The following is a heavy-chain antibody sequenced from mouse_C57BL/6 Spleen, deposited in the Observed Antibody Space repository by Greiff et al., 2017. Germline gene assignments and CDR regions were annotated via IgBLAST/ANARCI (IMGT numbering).Heavy chain of an antibody. CDR3: ARYYDGFFDD. CDR1: GYTFTSYW. J-gene: IGHJ2*01. V-gene: IGHV1-64*01. CDR2: IHPNSGST. D-gene: IGHD2-3*01. Sequence: QVQLQQPGAELVKPGASVKLSCKASGYTFTSYWMHWVKQRPGQGLEWIGMIHPNSGSTNYNEKFKSKTTLTVDKSASTTYMQLSILTSEDSAVYYCARYYDGFFDDWGQGTTLTVSS.